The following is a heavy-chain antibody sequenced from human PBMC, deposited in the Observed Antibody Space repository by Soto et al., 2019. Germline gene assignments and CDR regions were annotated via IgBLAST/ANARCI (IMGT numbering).Heavy chain of an antibody. CDR1: GFTISWYW. Sequence: GGSLRLSCAASGFTISWYWMSWVRQAPGKGPEWVANIKQDGSEKYYVDSVKGRFTISRDNAKKSLYLQMNSLRAEDTAVYHCAREGLWGQGTLVTVSS. CDR2: IKQDGSEK. CDR3: AREGL. V-gene: IGHV3-7*05. J-gene: IGHJ4*02.